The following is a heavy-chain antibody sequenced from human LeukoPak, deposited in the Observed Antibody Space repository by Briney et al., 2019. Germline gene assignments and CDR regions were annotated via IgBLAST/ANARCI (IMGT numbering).Heavy chain of an antibody. CDR3: ARDNGGWFDC. CDR2: IKQGGREE. V-gene: IGHV3-7*03. J-gene: IGHJ5*01. Sequence: GGSLRLSCVASEFIFSEYWVSWVRQAPGKGLEWVANIKQGGREEKYVGSVKGRFAISRDDAKSTLYLQMDSLSGDDTAVYYCARDNGGWFDCWGRGTLVTVSS. D-gene: IGHD3-10*01. CDR1: EFIFSEYW.